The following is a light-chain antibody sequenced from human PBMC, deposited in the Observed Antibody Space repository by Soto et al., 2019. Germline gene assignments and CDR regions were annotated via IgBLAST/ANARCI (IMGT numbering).Light chain of an antibody. CDR3: CSYAGSSTTYV. V-gene: IGLV2-23*01. CDR1: SSDVGSYNL. Sequence: QSALTQPASVSGSPGQSITISCTGTSSDVGSYNLVSWYQQHPGKAPKLMIYEGSKRPSGVSNRFSGSKSGNTASLPISGLQAVDEADYYCCSYAGSSTTYVSGTGTKVTIL. J-gene: IGLJ1*01. CDR2: EGS.